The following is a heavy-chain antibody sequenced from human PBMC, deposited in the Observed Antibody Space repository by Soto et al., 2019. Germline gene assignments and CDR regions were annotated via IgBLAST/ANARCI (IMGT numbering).Heavy chain of an antibody. CDR3: AREEFEDGRGHFDY. CDR2: ISYGGVNK. D-gene: IGHD3-22*01. Sequence: QVQLVESGGGVVQPGGSLRLSCAASGFTFSTSVMHWVRQAPGKGLEWMAIISYGGVNKYYADSVKGRFTISRDISESTLYLQMNSLRTEDTAVYYCAREEFEDGRGHFDYWGPGTLVSVSS. V-gene: IGHV3-30-3*01. CDR1: GFTFSTSV. J-gene: IGHJ4*02.